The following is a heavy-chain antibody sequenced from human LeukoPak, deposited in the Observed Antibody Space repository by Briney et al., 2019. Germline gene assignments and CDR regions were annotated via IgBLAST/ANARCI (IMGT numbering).Heavy chain of an antibody. CDR2: IPYDGSNN. CDR3: ARDPQRREFDY. CDR1: GFMFSSYA. J-gene: IGHJ4*02. D-gene: IGHD1-26*01. V-gene: IGHV3-30*04. Sequence: GGSLRLSCSASGFMFSSYAFHWVHQAPGKGLEWVAFIPYDGSNNDYADSVKGRFTISRDNSKSTLYLQMNSLRVDDTAVYYCARDPQRREFDYWGQGTLVTVSS.